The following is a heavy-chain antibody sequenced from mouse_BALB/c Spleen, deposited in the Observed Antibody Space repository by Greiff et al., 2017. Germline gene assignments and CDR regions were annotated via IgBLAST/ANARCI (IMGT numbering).Heavy chain of an antibody. V-gene: IGHV5-9-3*01. J-gene: IGHJ2*01. Sequence: DVKLVESGGGLVKPGGSLKLSCAASGFTFSSYAMSWVRQTPEKRLEWVATISSGGSYTYYPDSVKGRFTISRDNAKNTLYLQMSSLRSEDTAMYYCALIYDGYYFDYWGQGTTLKVSS. CDR3: ALIYDGYYFDY. CDR1: GFTFSSYA. D-gene: IGHD2-3*01. CDR2: ISSGGSYT.